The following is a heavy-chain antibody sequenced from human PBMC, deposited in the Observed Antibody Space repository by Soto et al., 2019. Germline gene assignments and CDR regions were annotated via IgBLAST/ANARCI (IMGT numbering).Heavy chain of an antibody. CDR1: GGSISSGGYY. V-gene: IGHV4-31*03. D-gene: IGHD6-6*01. CDR3: ATQQLVPPNYDYGMDV. CDR2: IYYSGST. Sequence: QVQLQESGPGLVKPSQTLSLTCTVSGGSISSGGYYWSWIRQHPGKGLEWIGYIYYSGSTYYNPSLKSRVTISVDTSKNQFSLKLSSVTAADTAVYYCATQQLVPPNYDYGMDVWGQGTTVTVSS. J-gene: IGHJ6*02.